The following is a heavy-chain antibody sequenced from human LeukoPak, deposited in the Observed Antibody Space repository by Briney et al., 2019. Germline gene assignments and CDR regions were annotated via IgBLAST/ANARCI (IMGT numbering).Heavy chain of an antibody. CDR1: GGPMSNYW. Sequence: SETLSLTCTVSGGPMSNYWWNGIRQPPGKGLEWIGYIYYDGSTYYNPALNSRVTISIDTSKNQFSLKLNSVTAADTAVYYCARRLCSSLTCNIGPSGNWLDPWGQGTLVTVSS. D-gene: IGHD2-2*02. CDR3: ARRLCSSLTCNIGPSGNWLDP. CDR2: IYYDGST. V-gene: IGHV4-59*08. J-gene: IGHJ5*02.